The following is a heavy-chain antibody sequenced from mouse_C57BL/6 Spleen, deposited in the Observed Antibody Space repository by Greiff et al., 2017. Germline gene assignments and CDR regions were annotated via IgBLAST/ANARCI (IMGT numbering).Heavy chain of an antibody. V-gene: IGHV5-4*01. CDR2: ISDGGSYT. D-gene: IGHD2-10*01. CDR1: GFTFSSYA. J-gene: IGHJ1*03. Sequence: EVQGVESGGGLVKPGGSLKLSCAASGFTFSSYAMSWVRQTPEKRLEWVATISDGGSYTYYPDTVKGRFTLYRVNAKNNLYLQKSQLKSEDTAMYYGARDEGPYYGNYPRYFDVWGTGTTVTVSS. CDR3: ARDEGPYYGNYPRYFDV.